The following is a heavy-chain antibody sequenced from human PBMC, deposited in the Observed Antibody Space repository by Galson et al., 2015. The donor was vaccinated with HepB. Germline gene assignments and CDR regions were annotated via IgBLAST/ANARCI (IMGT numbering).Heavy chain of an antibody. CDR2: INHSGST. CDR3: ARDGSVYYDFWSGYWTAPALHGMDV. D-gene: IGHD3-3*01. V-gene: IGHV4-34*01. CDR1: GGSFSGYY. J-gene: IGHJ6*02. Sequence: SETLSLTCAVYGGSFSGYYWSWIRQPPGKGLERIGEINHSGSTNYNPSLKSRVTISVDTSKNQFSLKLSSVTAADTAVYYCARDGSVYYDFWSGYWTAPALHGMDVWGQGTTVTVSS.